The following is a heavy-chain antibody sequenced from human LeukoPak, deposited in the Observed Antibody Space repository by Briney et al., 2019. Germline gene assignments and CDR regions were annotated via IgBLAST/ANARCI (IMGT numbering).Heavy chain of an antibody. J-gene: IGHJ4*02. D-gene: IGHD2-21*02. CDR3: AKDQIAYCGGDCYSGLDY. Sequence: PGGSLRLSCAASGFTFSSYAMHWVRQAPGKGLEWVAVISYDGSNKYYADSVKGRFTISRDNSKNTLYLQMNSLRAEDTAVYYCAKDQIAYCGGDCYSGLDYWGQGTLVTVSS. CDR2: ISYDGSNK. CDR1: GFTFSSYA. V-gene: IGHV3-30*04.